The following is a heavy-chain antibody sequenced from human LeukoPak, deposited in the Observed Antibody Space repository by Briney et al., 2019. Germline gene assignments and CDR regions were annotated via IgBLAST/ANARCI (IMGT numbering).Heavy chain of an antibody. D-gene: IGHD2-21*02. CDR1: GFTFSSYA. Sequence: PGGSLRLSCAASGFTFSSYAMHWVRQAPGKGLEWVAVISYDGSNKYYADSVKGRFTISRDNSKNTLYLQMNSLRAEDTAVYYCATLYCGGDCYWGYFDYWGQGTLVTVSS. CDR3: ATLYCGGDCYWGYFDY. CDR2: ISYDGSNK. J-gene: IGHJ4*02. V-gene: IGHV3-30-3*01.